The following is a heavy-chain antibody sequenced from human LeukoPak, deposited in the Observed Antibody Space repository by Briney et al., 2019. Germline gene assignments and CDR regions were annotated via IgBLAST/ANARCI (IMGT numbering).Heavy chain of an antibody. D-gene: IGHD4-17*01. CDR2: ISGSGGST. V-gene: IGHV3-23*01. CDR3: AKAKVTTYFDY. Sequence: GGTLRLSCAASGFTFSSYGMSWVRQAPGKGLEWVSAISGSGGSTYYADSVKGRFIISRDNSKNTLYLQMNSLRAEDTAVYYCAKAKVTTYFDYWGQGTLVTVFS. CDR1: GFTFSSYG. J-gene: IGHJ4*02.